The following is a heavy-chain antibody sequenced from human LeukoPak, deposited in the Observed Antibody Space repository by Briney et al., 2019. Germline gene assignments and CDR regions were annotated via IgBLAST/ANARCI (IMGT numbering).Heavy chain of an antibody. Sequence: SETLSLTCTVSGGSISSYYWSWIRQPAGKGLEWIGRIYTSGSTNYNPSLKSRVTMSVDTSKNQFSLKLSSVTAADTAVYYCATRGYCSGGSCYPGYYYYMDVWGKGTTVTVSS. D-gene: IGHD2-15*01. CDR2: IYTSGST. J-gene: IGHJ6*03. CDR1: GGSISSYY. V-gene: IGHV4-4*07. CDR3: ATRGYCSGGSCYPGYYYYMDV.